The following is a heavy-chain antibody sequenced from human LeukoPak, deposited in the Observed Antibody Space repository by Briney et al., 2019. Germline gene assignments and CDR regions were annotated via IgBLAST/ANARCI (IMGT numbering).Heavy chain of an antibody. CDR2: IYYSGST. J-gene: IGHJ4*02. CDR1: GGSISSYY. V-gene: IGHV4-59*01. Sequence: PSETLSLTRTDPGGSISSYYWSWVREPPGKGLEWIGYIYYSGSTNYNPSLKSRVTISVDTSKNQFSLKLSSVTAADTAVYYCARDIGSGSFDYWGQGTLVTVSS. CDR3: ARDIGSGSFDY. D-gene: IGHD3-10*01.